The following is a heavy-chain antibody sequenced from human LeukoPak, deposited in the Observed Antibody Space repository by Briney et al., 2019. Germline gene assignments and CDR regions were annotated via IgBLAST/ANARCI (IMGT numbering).Heavy chain of an antibody. CDR1: GFTVSSNY. Sequence: GSLRLSCAASGFTVSSNYMSWVRQAPGKGLEWVSVIYSGGSTYYADSVKGRFTISRDNAKNSLYLQMNSLRAEDTAVYYCARDRVSSGWYPFDYWGQGTLVTVSS. J-gene: IGHJ4*02. CDR2: IYSGGST. CDR3: ARDRVSSGWYPFDY. D-gene: IGHD6-19*01. V-gene: IGHV3-53*01.